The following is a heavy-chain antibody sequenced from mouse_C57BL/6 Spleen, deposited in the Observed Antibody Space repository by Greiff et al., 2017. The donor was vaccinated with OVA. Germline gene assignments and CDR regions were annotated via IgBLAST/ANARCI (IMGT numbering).Heavy chain of an antibody. CDR3: ARKGEDYYGSRDFDY. CDR1: GYTFTSYG. V-gene: IGHV1-81*01. D-gene: IGHD1-1*01. Sequence: QVQLQQSGAELARPGASVKLSCKASGYTFTSYGISWVKQRTGQGLEWIGEIYPRSGNTYYTEKFKGKATLTADKSSSTAYMELRSLTSEDSAVYFCARKGEDYYGSRDFDYWGQGTTLTVSS. CDR2: IYPRSGNT. J-gene: IGHJ2*01.